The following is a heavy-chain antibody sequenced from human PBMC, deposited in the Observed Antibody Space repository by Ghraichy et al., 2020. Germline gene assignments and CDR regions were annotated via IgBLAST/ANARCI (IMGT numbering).Heavy chain of an antibody. D-gene: IGHD3-22*01. CDR3: ARVPCCPSGFSDDSGYYWEMRWFDP. J-gene: IGHJ5*02. CDR1: GASISSSDW. V-gene: IGHV4-4*02. Sequence: SETLSLTCAVSGASISSSDWWTWVRQPPGKGLEWLAEMHHGGNTNYNPSIRSRVTISLDKSRNLLSLNVKSVTAADTAVYFCARVPCCPSGFSDDSGYYWEMRWFDPWGRGTLVTVAS. CDR2: MHHGGNT.